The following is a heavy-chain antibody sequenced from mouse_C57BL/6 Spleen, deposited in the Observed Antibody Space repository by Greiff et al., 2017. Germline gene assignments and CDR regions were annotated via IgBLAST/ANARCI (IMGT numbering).Heavy chain of an antibody. CDR2: IYPGDGDT. D-gene: IGHD1-1*01. Sequence: QVQLQQSGAVLVKPGASVKISCKASGYAFSSYWMNWVKQRPGKGLEWIGQIYPGDGDTNYNGKFKGKATLTADKSSSTAYMQLSSLTSEDSEVYLRARITTVVARGDFWGKGTTLTVSS. V-gene: IGHV1-80*01. J-gene: IGHJ2*01. CDR1: GYAFSSYW. CDR3: ARITTVVARGDF.